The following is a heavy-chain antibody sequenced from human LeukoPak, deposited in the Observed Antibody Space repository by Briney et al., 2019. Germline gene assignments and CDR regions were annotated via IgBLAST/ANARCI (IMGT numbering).Heavy chain of an antibody. CDR3: ARGMTASPLWFDP. J-gene: IGHJ5*02. D-gene: IGHD2-21*02. CDR2: IYPGDSDT. V-gene: IGHV5-51*01. Sequence: GESLKISCKGSGYSLTSYWIGWVRQMPGKGLEWMGIIYPGDSDTRYSPSFQGQVTISVDKSISTAYLQWSSLKASDTAMYYCARGMTASPLWFDPWGQGTLVTVSS. CDR1: GYSLTSYW.